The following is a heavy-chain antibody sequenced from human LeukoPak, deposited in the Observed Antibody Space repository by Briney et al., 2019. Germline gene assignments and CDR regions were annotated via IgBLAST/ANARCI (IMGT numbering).Heavy chain of an antibody. Sequence: ASVKVSCKASGGTFSSYAMSWVRQAPGQGLEWMGVIIPIFGTANYAQKFQGRVTITADESTSTAYMELSSLRSEDTAVYYCARDSATYCGGDCYPFDPWGQGTLVTVSS. V-gene: IGHV1-69*13. D-gene: IGHD2-21*02. CDR3: ARDSATYCGGDCYPFDP. CDR2: IIPIFGTA. CDR1: GGTFSSYA. J-gene: IGHJ5*02.